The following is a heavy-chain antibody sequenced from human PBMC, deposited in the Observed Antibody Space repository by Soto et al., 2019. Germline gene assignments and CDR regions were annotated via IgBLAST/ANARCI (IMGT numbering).Heavy chain of an antibody. CDR1: GGSMSEYF. CDR3: ARDGYDGSGSPYPAY. CDR2: VYYLGST. J-gene: IGHJ4*02. V-gene: IGHV4-59*01. Sequence: PSDTLSLTCTVSGGSMSEYFWSWIRQSPGKGLEWIGYVYYLGSTDYNPSLKSRVTISVDTSKRQFSLKLSSVTVADTAVYYCARDGYDGSGSPYPAYWGPGAQVTVSS. D-gene: IGHD3-10*01.